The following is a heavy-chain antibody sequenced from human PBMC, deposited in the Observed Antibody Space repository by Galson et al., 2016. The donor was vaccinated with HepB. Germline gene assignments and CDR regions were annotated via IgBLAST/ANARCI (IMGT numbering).Heavy chain of an antibody. J-gene: IGHJ4*02. V-gene: IGHV1-58*01. CDR2: IAVGSSNT. CDR1: RYTLGSNA. D-gene: IGHD2-15*01. Sequence: SVKVSCKASRYTLGSNAFHWVRQARGRGLEWTGWIAVGSSNTRFVQGLQGRVNLTTDMSSNTLNMEVSSLTPADTATYFCAVESLVAPDYWGQGTEVTVAS. CDR3: AVESLVAPDY.